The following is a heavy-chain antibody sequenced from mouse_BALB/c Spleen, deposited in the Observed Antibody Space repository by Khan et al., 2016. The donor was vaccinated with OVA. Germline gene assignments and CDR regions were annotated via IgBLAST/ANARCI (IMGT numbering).Heavy chain of an antibody. CDR1: GFNIKDTY. D-gene: IGHD2-1*01. CDR3: APLYGNPFAY. CDR2: IDPANGNT. V-gene: IGHV14-3*02. J-gene: IGHJ3*01. Sequence: VQLKESGAELVKPGASVKLSCTASGFNIKDTYMHWVKQRPEQGLEWIGRIDPANGNTKYDPKFQDKATITADTTSNTANRQLRSLTSEDTAVYYCAPLYGNPFAYWGQGTLVSVSA.